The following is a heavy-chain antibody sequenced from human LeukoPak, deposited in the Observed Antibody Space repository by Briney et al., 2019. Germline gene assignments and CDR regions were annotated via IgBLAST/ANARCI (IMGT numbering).Heavy chain of an antibody. CDR3: AKDLYGDYHTDY. Sequence: GGSLRLSCAASGFIFSSYAMNWVRQAPGKGLEWVSIITSGGDTTFYADSVKGRFTISRDNSKNTLYLQMNSLRVEDTAVYYCAKDLYGDYHTDYWGQGTLVSVSS. J-gene: IGHJ4*02. V-gene: IGHV3-23*01. CDR1: GFIFSSYA. D-gene: IGHD4-17*01. CDR2: ITSGGDTT.